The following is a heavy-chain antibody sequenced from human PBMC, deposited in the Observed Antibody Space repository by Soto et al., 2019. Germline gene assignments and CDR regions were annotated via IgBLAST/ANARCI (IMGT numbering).Heavy chain of an antibody. CDR1: GGSISSGGYS. V-gene: IGHV4-30-2*01. Sequence: SQTLSLTCAVSGGSISSGGYSRSWIQQPPGKGLEWIGYIYHSGSTYYNPSLKSRVTISVDRSKNQFSLKLSSVTAADTAVYYCARAVVVRGASYGMDVWGQGTTVTVSS. CDR3: ARAVVVRGASYGMDV. J-gene: IGHJ6*02. D-gene: IGHD3-10*01. CDR2: IYHSGST.